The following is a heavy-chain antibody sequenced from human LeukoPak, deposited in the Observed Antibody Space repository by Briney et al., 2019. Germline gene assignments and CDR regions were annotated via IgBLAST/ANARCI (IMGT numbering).Heavy chain of an antibody. V-gene: IGHV4-30-4*01. J-gene: IGHJ4*02. D-gene: IGHD5-18*01. CDR3: ARRRESSYGY. Sequence: SQTLSLTCTVSGGSISSGDYYWSWIRQPPGKGLEWIGYIYYSGTTYYNPSLKGRVTISVDTSKNQFSLKLTSVTAADTAVYYCARRRESSYGYWGQGTLVTVSA. CDR2: IYYSGTT. CDR1: GGSISSGDYY.